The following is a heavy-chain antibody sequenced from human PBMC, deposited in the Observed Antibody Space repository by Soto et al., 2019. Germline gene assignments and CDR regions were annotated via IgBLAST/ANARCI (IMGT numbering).Heavy chain of an antibody. CDR1: GYTFTSFP. CDR3: TRAPRGEN. V-gene: IGHV1-3*01. Sequence: ASVKVSCKASGYTFTSFPIHWVRQAPGQRLEWMGWINAGNGDTKYSEKFQDRVTVTRDTSASTAYMELTSLRSEGTAVYYCTRAPRGENWGQGTLVTVSS. D-gene: IGHD2-21*01. CDR2: INAGNGDT. J-gene: IGHJ1*01.